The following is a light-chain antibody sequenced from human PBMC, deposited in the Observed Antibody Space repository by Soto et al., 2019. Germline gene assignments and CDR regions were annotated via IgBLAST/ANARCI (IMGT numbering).Light chain of an antibody. CDR1: QSVSIS. V-gene: IGKV3-15*01. Sequence: IVMTQSPATLSVSPGQRATLSCRASQSVSISLAWYHQKPGQSPRLLIYAASTSATGIPDRFSCSGSVTDFSLTISSLQSEDFAVYYCQQYNNWPPLTFGGGTKVEIK. J-gene: IGKJ4*01. CDR2: AAS. CDR3: QQYNNWPPLT.